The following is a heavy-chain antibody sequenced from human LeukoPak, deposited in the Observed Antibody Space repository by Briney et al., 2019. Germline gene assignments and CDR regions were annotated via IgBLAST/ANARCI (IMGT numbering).Heavy chain of an antibody. D-gene: IGHD3-10*01. CDR2: ISGSGGST. Sequence: GGSLRLSCAASGFTFSSYAMSWVRQAPGKGLEWVSAISGSGGSTYYADSVKGRFTISRDNSKNTLYLHMNSLRAEDTAVYYCARDPGYGSGRGNWFDPWGQGTLVTVSS. CDR1: GFTFSSYA. J-gene: IGHJ5*02. V-gene: IGHV3-23*01. CDR3: ARDPGYGSGRGNWFDP.